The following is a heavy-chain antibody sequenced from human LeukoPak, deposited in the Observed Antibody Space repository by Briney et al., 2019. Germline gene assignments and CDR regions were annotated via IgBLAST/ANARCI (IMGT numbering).Heavy chain of an antibody. CDR1: GGSISSSSYY. CDR2: IYYSGST. J-gene: IGHJ3*02. Sequence: SETLSLTCTVSGGSISSSSYYWGWIRQPPGKGLEWIGSIYYSGSTYYNPSLKSRVTISVDTSKNQFSLKLSSVTAADTAVYYCAGYDYVWGTQDAFDIWGQGIMVTVSS. CDR3: AGYDYVWGTQDAFDI. V-gene: IGHV4-39*01. D-gene: IGHD3-16*01.